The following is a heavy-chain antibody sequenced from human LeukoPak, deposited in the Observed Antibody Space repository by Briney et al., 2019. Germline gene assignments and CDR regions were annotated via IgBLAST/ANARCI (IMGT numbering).Heavy chain of an antibody. CDR3: ATVISAVGQFDY. J-gene: IGHJ4*02. CDR1: GYTLTELS. D-gene: IGHD3-10*01. CDR2: FDPEDGET. V-gene: IGHV1-24*01. Sequence: AASVKVSCKVSGYTLTELSMHWVRQAPGKGLEWMGGFDPEDGETIYAQKFQGRVTMTEDTSTDTAYMELSSLRSEDTAVYYCATVISAVGQFDYWGQGTLVTVSS.